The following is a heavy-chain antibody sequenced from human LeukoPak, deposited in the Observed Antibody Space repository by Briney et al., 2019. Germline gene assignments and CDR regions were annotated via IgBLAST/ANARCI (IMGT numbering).Heavy chain of an antibody. J-gene: IGHJ4*02. D-gene: IGHD1-26*01. V-gene: IGHV3-33*01. CDR3: ARGRGGTYPPRIY. CDR1: GLTFSSHG. Sequence: PGRSLRLSCAASGLTFSSHGMHWVRRAPGKGREWVAVMWDDESNKYYADSVKGRFAISRDNSTNILYLQMNNLGAEDTAVYYCARGRGGTYPPRIYWGQGTLVTVSS. CDR2: MWDDESNK.